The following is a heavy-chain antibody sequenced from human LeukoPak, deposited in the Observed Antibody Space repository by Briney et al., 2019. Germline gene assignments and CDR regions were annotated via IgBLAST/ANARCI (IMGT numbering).Heavy chain of an antibody. Sequence: ASVKVSCKTSGYTFTGYYIHWVRQAPGQGLEWMGWINPNSGGTNYAQKLQGRVTMTTDTSTSTAYMGLRSLRSDDTAVYYCARDHVLRYFEAYQGMDVCGQGTTVTVSS. CDR1: GYTFTGYY. V-gene: IGHV1-2*02. J-gene: IGHJ6*02. CDR2: INPNSGGT. CDR3: ARDHVLRYFEAYQGMDV. D-gene: IGHD3-9*01.